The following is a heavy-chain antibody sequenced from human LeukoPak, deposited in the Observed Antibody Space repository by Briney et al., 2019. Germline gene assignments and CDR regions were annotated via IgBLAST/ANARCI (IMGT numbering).Heavy chain of an antibody. D-gene: IGHD5-18*01. CDR1: GFTFSDHY. CDR2: IRYDGSIK. CDR3: AKDKYSPFDY. Sequence: GGSLRLSCAASGFTFSDHYMHWVRQAPGKGLEWVAFIRYDGSIKYYADSVKGRFTISRDSSKNTLYLQMNSLRAEDTAVYYCAKDKYSPFDYWGQGTLVTVSS. V-gene: IGHV3-30*02. J-gene: IGHJ4*02.